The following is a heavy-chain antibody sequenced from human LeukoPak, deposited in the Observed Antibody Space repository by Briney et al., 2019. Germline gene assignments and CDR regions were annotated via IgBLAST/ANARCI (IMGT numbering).Heavy chain of an antibody. CDR1: GVTVSSNY. Sequence: GGSLRLSCAASGVTVSSNYMSWGRQAPGKGVEWGSVIYSGGSTYYADSVKGRFTISRDNSKHTVDLQMNSLRAEDTAVYYCARGHDYDSSVAYWGQGTLVTVSS. V-gene: IGHV3-66*01. CDR3: ARGHDYDSSVAY. D-gene: IGHD3-22*01. J-gene: IGHJ4*02. CDR2: IYSGGST.